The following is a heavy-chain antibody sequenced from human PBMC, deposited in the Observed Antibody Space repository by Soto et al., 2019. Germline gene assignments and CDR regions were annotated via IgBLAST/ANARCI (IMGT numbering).Heavy chain of an antibody. V-gene: IGHV4-61*01. D-gene: IGHD3-10*01. Sequence: WETLSLTCTVSGDSVTSVSDYWSWIRQPPGKGLEWIGYIYYSGSADYNPSLGSRVTISIDTSKNQFSLKLTSVTAADTAVYYCARGVGFGYYYYHMDLWGQGTTLTVSS. CDR3: ARGVGFGYYYYHMDL. CDR2: IYYSGSA. J-gene: IGHJ6*02. CDR1: GDSVTSVSDY.